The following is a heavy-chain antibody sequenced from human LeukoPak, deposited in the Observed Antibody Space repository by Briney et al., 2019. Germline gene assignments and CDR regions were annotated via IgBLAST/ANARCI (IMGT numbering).Heavy chain of an antibody. V-gene: IGHV4-4*07. J-gene: IGHJ4*02. Sequence: SETLSLTCTVSGGSISSYYWSWIRQPAGKGLEWIGRLYTSGSTNYNPSLKSRVTMSVDTSKNQFSLKLTSKTAADTAVNYCASGGSSGYYYGWGQGILVTVSS. CDR1: GGSISSYY. CDR2: LYTSGST. D-gene: IGHD3-22*01. CDR3: ASGGSSGYYYG.